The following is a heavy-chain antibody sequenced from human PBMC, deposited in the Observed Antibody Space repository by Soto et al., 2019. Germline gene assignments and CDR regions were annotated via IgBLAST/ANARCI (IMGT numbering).Heavy chain of an antibody. D-gene: IGHD6-6*01. Sequence: QVQLVQSGAEVKKPGSSVKVSCKASGGTFSSYAISWVRQAPGQGLEWMGGIIPIFGTANYAQKFKGRVTITADESTSTAYMELSSLRSEDTAVYYCASHGRQLVDYYYGMDVWGQGTTVTVSS. J-gene: IGHJ6*02. V-gene: IGHV1-69*12. CDR3: ASHGRQLVDYYYGMDV. CDR2: IIPIFGTA. CDR1: GGTFSSYA.